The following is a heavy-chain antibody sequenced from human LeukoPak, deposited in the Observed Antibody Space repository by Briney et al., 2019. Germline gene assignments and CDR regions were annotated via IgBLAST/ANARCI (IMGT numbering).Heavy chain of an antibody. J-gene: IGHJ5*02. Sequence: NPSETLSLTCTVSGGSISSSSYYWGWIRQPPGKGLEWIGSIYYSGSTYYNPSLKSRVTISVDTSKNQFSLKLSSVTAADTAVYYCARDRGSSGWYPNWFDPWGQGTLVTVSS. CDR1: GGSISSSSYY. D-gene: IGHD6-19*01. CDR2: IYYSGST. CDR3: ARDRGSSGWYPNWFDP. V-gene: IGHV4-39*07.